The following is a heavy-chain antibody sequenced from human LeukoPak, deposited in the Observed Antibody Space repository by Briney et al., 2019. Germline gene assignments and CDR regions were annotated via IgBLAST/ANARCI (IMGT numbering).Heavy chain of an antibody. Sequence: GGSLRLSCVASGFTVSSNYMSWVRQAPGKGLEWVSVIYSGGSTYYADSVKGRFTISRDNSKNTLYLQMNSLRAEDTAVYYCARDLRYSSSWQAFDYWGQGTLVTVSS. D-gene: IGHD6-13*01. V-gene: IGHV3-53*01. CDR2: IYSGGST. J-gene: IGHJ4*02. CDR1: GFTVSSNY. CDR3: ARDLRYSSSWQAFDY.